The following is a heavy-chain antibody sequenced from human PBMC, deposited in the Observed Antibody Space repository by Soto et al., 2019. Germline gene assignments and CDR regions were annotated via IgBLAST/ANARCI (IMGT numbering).Heavy chain of an antibody. Sequence: QVQVVQSRAEVKKPGASVKVSCKASGYTFTDYDINWVRQASGQGLEYMGWMSPESGNTGYAPQFQGRDTMTRNTSISTAYMELSSLRSEDTAVYYCEVTTGYWGQGTKVTVSS. V-gene: IGHV1-8*01. CDR2: MSPESGNT. CDR3: EVTTGY. J-gene: IGHJ4*02. D-gene: IGHD2-21*02. CDR1: GYTFTDYD.